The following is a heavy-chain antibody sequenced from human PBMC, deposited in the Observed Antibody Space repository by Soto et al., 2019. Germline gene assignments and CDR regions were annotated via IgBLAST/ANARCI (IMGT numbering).Heavy chain of an antibody. J-gene: IGHJ4*02. D-gene: IGHD3-9*01. CDR1: GFSVRSTGVA. CDR3: AHGDTLINHGYDC. V-gene: IGHV2-5*02. CDR2: IYWDDDK. Sequence: SGPTLVNPTQTLTLTCTFSGFSVRSTGVAVGWIRQPPGKALEWLALIYWDDDKRYSPSLKSRLTISRDTSNQVALTMTNMDPVDTATYYGAHGDTLINHGYDCWGQGVLVTVSS.